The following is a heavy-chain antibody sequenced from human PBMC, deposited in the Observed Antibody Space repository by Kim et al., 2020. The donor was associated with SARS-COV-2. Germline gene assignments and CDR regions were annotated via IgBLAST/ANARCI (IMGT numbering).Heavy chain of an antibody. J-gene: IGHJ4*02. Sequence: GRFTVSRDNSKNTLSLQMNSLRAEDTAVYYCAKDATRQTWMAMLTAYQDSWGQGILVTVSS. D-gene: IGHD3-9*01. CDR3: AKDATRQTWMAMLTAYQDS. V-gene: IGHV3-30*02.